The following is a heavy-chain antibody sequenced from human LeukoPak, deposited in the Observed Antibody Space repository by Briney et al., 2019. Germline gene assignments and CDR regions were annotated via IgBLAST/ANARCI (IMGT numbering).Heavy chain of an antibody. Sequence: GGSLRLSCAASGFTFSSYSMNWVRQAPGKGLEWVSSISSSSSYIYYADSVKGRFTISRDNAKNSLYLQMNSLRAEDTALYYCAKDHSILTGYYTPDYWGQGTLVTVSS. CDR1: GFTFSSYS. CDR2: ISSSSSYI. D-gene: IGHD3-9*01. CDR3: AKDHSILTGYYTPDY. V-gene: IGHV3-21*04. J-gene: IGHJ4*02.